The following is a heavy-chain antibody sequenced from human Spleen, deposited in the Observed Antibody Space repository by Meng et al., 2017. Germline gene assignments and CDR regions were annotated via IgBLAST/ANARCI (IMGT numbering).Heavy chain of an antibody. CDR1: GGSVSSGSYY. CDR2: IYYSGST. Sequence: VRLEEPGPGLGKPSEHLSLTCTCSGGSVSSGSYYWSWIRQPPGKGLEWIGYIYYSGSTNYNPSLKSRVTISVDTSKNQFSLKLSSVTAADTAVYYCARNDFWSGYFDYWGQGTLVTVSS. V-gene: IGHV4-61*01. J-gene: IGHJ4*02. CDR3: ARNDFWSGYFDY. D-gene: IGHD3-3*01.